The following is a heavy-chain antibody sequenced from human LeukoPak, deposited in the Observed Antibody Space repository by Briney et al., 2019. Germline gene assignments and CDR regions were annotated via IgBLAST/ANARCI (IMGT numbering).Heavy chain of an antibody. CDR1: GGSISGGGYY. J-gene: IGHJ4*02. V-gene: IGHV4-31*03. Sequence: SETLSLTCTVSGGSISGGGYYWTWIRQHPGKGLEWIGYIYYSGSTDYNPSLKSRLSMSVDMSNNQFSLSLSSVTAADTAVYYCARGYGEYSGYDYVYYFDYWGQGTLVTVSS. D-gene: IGHD5-12*01. CDR2: IYYSGST. CDR3: ARGYGEYSGYDYVYYFDY.